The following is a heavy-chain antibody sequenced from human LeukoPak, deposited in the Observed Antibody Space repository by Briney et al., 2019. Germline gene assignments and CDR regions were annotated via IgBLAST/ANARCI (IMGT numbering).Heavy chain of an antibody. Sequence: GGSLRLSCAASGFCFSSYGMFWLRQAPGKGLEWVGVISYDGSNQYYADSVKGRFTISRDNSKNTLFLQMNRLRAEDTAVYYCAGRRVLDASFDYWGQGTLVTVSS. J-gene: IGHJ4*02. D-gene: IGHD3-16*01. V-gene: IGHV3-30*03. CDR3: AGRRVLDASFDY. CDR2: ISYDGSNQ. CDR1: GFCFSSYG.